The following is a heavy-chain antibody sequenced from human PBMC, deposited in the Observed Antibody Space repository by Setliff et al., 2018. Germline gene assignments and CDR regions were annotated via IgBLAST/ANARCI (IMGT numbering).Heavy chain of an antibody. Sequence: TSETLSLTCAVYGGSFSGYYWTWIRQPPGKGLEWIGEINHSGSSNYNPSLKSRVTISLDTSKNQFSLGLSSVTAADTAVYYCARVWVFGFDIWGQGTMVTVS. CDR1: GGSFSGYY. D-gene: IGHD3-16*01. J-gene: IGHJ3*02. CDR2: INHSGSS. CDR3: ARVWVFGFDI. V-gene: IGHV4-34*01.